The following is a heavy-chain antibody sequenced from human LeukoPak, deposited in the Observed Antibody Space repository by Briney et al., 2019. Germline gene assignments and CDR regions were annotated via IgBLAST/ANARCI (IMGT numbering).Heavy chain of an antibody. Sequence: GGSLRLSCAASGLTISSYSMNWVRQAPGKGLQWVSYISSSSSTIYYADSVKGRFTISRDNAKNSLYLQMNSLRAEDTAVYYCARDQGGYSYGYEGYWGQGTLVTVSS. CDR2: ISSSSSTI. CDR1: GLTISSYS. CDR3: ARDQGGYSYGYEGY. D-gene: IGHD5-18*01. V-gene: IGHV3-48*04. J-gene: IGHJ4*02.